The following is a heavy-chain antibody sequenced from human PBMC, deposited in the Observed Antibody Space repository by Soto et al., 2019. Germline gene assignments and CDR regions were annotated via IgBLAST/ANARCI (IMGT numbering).Heavy chain of an antibody. CDR2: IYYSGST. J-gene: IGHJ4*02. CDR1: GGSISSYY. Sequence: SETLSLTCTVSGGSISSYYGGWFRQPPGKGLEWIGYIYYSGSTTYHPSLKSRVTISVDTSKNQFSLKLSSVTAADTAVYYCARDARWLQFGYWGQGTLVTVS. D-gene: IGHD5-12*01. CDR3: ARDARWLQFGY. V-gene: IGHV4-59*12.